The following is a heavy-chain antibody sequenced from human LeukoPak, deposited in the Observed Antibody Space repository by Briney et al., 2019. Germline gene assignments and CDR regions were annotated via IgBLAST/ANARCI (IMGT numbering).Heavy chain of an antibody. CDR1: GFTVSSNY. J-gene: IGHJ3*02. Sequence: GGSLRLSCAASGFTVSSNYMSWVRQAPGKGLEWVSVIYSGGSTYYADSVKGRFTISRDNSKNTLYLQMNSLRAEDTAVYYCASRGLWFGELLLHAFDIWGQGTMVTVSS. V-gene: IGHV3-66*01. CDR3: ASRGLWFGELLLHAFDI. CDR2: IYSGGST. D-gene: IGHD3-10*01.